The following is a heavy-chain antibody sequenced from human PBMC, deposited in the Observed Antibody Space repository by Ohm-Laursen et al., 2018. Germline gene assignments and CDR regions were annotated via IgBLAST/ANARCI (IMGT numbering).Heavy chain of an antibody. Sequence: SDTLSLTCTVSSGSLTSDYWSWIRQPAGKGLEWIGRIYPSGSTNYNPSLKSRVTMSVDTSKNQFSLKLSSVTAADTAVYYCARHYYDSSGYYYVRLYYFDYWGQGTLVTVSS. CDR1: SGSLTSDY. J-gene: IGHJ4*02. CDR3: ARHYYDSSGYYYVRLYYFDY. CDR2: IYPSGST. D-gene: IGHD3-22*01. V-gene: IGHV4-4*07.